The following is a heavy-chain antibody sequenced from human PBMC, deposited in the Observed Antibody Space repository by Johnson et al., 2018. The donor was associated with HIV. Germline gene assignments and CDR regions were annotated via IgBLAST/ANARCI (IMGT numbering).Heavy chain of an antibody. Sequence: QVQLVESGGGVVQPGRSLRLSCAASGFTFSSYGMHWVRQAPGKGLEWVAVIWYDGSNKYYADSVKGRFTISRDNSKNTLYLQMNSLRAEDTAMFYCAKYNWNHDAFDIWGQGTKVTVSS. CDR2: IWYDGSNK. D-gene: IGHD1-20*01. V-gene: IGHV3-33*06. J-gene: IGHJ3*02. CDR1: GFTFSSYG. CDR3: AKYNWNHDAFDI.